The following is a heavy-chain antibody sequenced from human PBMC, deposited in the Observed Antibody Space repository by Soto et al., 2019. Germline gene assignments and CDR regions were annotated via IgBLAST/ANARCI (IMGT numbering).Heavy chain of an antibody. CDR1: GGTFSSYA. CDR3: AREEPERPWVGNKWFDP. Sequence: QVQLVQSGAEVKKPGSSVKVSCKASGGTFSSYAISWVRQAPGQGLEWMGGIIPIFGTANYAQKFQGRVTITADESTGTAYMELSSLRSEDTAVYYCAREEPERPWVGNKWFDPWGQGTLVTVSS. D-gene: IGHD1-1*01. J-gene: IGHJ5*02. CDR2: IIPIFGTA. V-gene: IGHV1-69*01.